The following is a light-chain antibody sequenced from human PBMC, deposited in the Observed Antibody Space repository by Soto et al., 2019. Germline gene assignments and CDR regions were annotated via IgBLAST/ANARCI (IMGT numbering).Light chain of an antibody. CDR3: QQYNNWPRT. Sequence: EIVLTQSPGTLSLSPGKRATLSCRASQSVSSSYLTWYQQKPGQAPRLLIYDASSRAAGIPATFSGSGSGTEFTLTISSLEPEDFAVYYCQQYNNWPRTFGQGTKVDI. CDR2: DAS. J-gene: IGKJ1*01. CDR1: QSVSSSY. V-gene: IGKV3D-20*02.